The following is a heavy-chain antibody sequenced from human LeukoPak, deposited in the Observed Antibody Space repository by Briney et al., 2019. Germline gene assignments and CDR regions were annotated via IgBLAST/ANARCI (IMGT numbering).Heavy chain of an antibody. CDR2: IWYDGSNK. V-gene: IGHV3-33*01. CDR1: GFTFSSYG. Sequence: GGSLRLSCAASGFTFSSYGMHWVRQAPGKGLEWVAVIWYDGSNKYYADSVKGRFTISRDNSKNTLYLQMNSLRAEDTAMYYCARDLYCSGGSCYSDHVFDYWGQGTLVTVSS. CDR3: ARDLYCSGGSCYSDHVFDY. D-gene: IGHD2-15*01. J-gene: IGHJ4*02.